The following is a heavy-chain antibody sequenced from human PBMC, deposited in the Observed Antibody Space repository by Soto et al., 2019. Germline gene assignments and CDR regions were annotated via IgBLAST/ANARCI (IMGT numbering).Heavy chain of an antibody. V-gene: IGHV3-7*01. J-gene: IGHJ4*02. CDR1: GFTFSSYW. Sequence: PGGSLRLSCAASGFTFSSYWMNWVRQAPGKGLEWVANIKQDGSEKRYVDSVKGRFTISRDTAKNSLYLQMNSLRAEDTAVYYCARVSDDSSAYRPLDYWGQGTLVTVSS. CDR2: IKQDGSEK. CDR3: ARVSDDSSAYRPLDY. D-gene: IGHD3-22*01.